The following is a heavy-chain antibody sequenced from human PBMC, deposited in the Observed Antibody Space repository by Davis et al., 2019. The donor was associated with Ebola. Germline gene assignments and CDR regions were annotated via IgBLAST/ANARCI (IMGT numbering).Heavy chain of an antibody. CDR1: GYTFTSYY. CDR2: IIPIFGTA. J-gene: IGHJ4*02. Sequence: AASVKVSCKASGYTFTSYYMHWVRQAPGQGLEWMGGIIPIFGTANYAQKFQGRVTITADESTSTAYMELSSLRSEDTAVYYCAREMYSSGWGYFDYWGQGTLVTVSS. CDR3: AREMYSSGWGYFDY. D-gene: IGHD6-19*01. V-gene: IGHV1-69*13.